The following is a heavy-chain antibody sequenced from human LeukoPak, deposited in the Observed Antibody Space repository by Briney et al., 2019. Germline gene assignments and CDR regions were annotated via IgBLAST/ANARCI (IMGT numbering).Heavy chain of an antibody. V-gene: IGHV4-61*02. CDR3: ARARHIVVVPAAMWFDP. CDR2: IYTSGST. CDR1: GGSISSGSYY. Sequence: SQTLSPTCTVSGGSISSGSYYWSWIRQPAGKGLEWIGRIYTSGSTNYNPSLKSRVTISVDTSKNQFSLKLSSVTAADTAVYYCARARHIVVVPAAMWFDPWGQGTLVTVSS. D-gene: IGHD2-2*01. J-gene: IGHJ5*02.